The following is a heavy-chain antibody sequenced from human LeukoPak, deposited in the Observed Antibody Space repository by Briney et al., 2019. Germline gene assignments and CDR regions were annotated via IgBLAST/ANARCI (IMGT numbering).Heavy chain of an antibody. V-gene: IGHV3-7*01. CDR1: GFTFSSYW. J-gene: IGHJ6*03. CDR3: ARAPSYGSGTHTLNYYYYYYMDV. Sequence: GGSLRLSCAASGFTFSSYWMSWVRQAPGKGLEWVANIKQDGSEKYYVDSVRGRFTISRDNAKNSLYLQMNSLRAEDTAVYYCARAPSYGSGTHTLNYYYYYYMDVWGKRTTVTVSS. D-gene: IGHD3-10*01. CDR2: IKQDGSEK.